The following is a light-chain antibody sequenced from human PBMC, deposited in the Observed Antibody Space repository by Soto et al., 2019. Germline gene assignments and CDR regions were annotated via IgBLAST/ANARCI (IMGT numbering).Light chain of an antibody. V-gene: IGKV1-33*01. CDR3: QQYGDLPLT. Sequence: DIQMTQSPSSLSASVGDRVTITCQASQDITNSLNWYQQRPGKAPKLLIFDASSLEKGLPSRFSGSGSGTDFTFTISGLQPEDLATYCCQQYGDLPLTFGGGTKVEI. J-gene: IGKJ4*01. CDR1: QDITNS. CDR2: DAS.